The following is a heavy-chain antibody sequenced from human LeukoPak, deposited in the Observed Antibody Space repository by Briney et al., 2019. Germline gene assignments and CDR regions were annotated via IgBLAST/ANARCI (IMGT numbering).Heavy chain of an antibody. CDR1: GGSISSYY. CDR2: IYYSGST. V-gene: IGHV4-59*01. Sequence: VTPSETLSLTCTVSGGSISSYYWSWIRQPPGKGLEWIEYIYYSGSTNYNPSLKSRVTISVDTSKNQFSLKRSSVTAADTAVYYCAREPCGGDCYSGYFDYWGQGTLVTVSS. D-gene: IGHD2-21*02. J-gene: IGHJ4*02. CDR3: AREPCGGDCYSGYFDY.